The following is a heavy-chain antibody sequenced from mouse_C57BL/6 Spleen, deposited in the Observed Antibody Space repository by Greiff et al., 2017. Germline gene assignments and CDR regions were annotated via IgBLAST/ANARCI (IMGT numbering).Heavy chain of an antibody. CDR1: GFNIKNTY. Sequence: EVQLQQSVAELVRPGASVKLSCTASGFNIKNTYMNWVKQRPEQGLEWIGRIDPANGNTKYAPKFQGKATITADTSSNTAYLQLSSLTSEDTAIYYCARSDSNPSWLAYWGHGTLVTVSA. D-gene: IGHD2-5*01. J-gene: IGHJ3*01. CDR2: IDPANGNT. V-gene: IGHV14-3*01. CDR3: ARSDSNPSWLAY.